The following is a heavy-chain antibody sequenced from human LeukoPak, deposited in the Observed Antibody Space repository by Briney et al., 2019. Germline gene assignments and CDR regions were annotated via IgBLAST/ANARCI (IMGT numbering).Heavy chain of an antibody. CDR3: AREVGRPSWFDP. CDR2: ISSSSSYI. CDR1: GFTFSSYS. J-gene: IGHJ5*02. Sequence: GGSLRLSCAASGFTFSSYSMNWVRQAPGKGLECVSSISSSSSYIYYADSVKGRFTISRDNAKNSLYLQMNSLRAEDTAVYYCAREVGRPSWFDPWGQGTLVTVSS. V-gene: IGHV3-21*01. D-gene: IGHD1-1*01.